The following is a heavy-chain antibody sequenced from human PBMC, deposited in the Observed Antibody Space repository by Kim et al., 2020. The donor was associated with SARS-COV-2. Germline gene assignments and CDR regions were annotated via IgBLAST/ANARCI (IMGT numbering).Heavy chain of an antibody. CDR1: KFIFSDYY. J-gene: IGHJ4*02. CDR2: ITSTSSYT. Sequence: GGSLRLSCAASKFIFSDYYMTWIRQAPGKGLEWVSYITSTSSYTNYADSVRGRFTISRDNAKNSLYLQMNSLRAEDTAVYYCARAGGSGWSLDYWGQGTLVSVSS. CDR3: ARAGGSGWSLDY. V-gene: IGHV3-11*05. D-gene: IGHD6-19*01.